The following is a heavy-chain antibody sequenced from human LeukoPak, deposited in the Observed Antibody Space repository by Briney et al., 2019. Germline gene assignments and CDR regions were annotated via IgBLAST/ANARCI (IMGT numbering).Heavy chain of an antibody. CDR2: ISAYNGNT. V-gene: IGHV1-18*01. Sequence: ASVKASCKASGYTFTSYGISWVRQAPGQGLEWMGWISAYNGNTNYAQKLQGRVTMTTDTSTSTAYMELRSLRSDDTAVYYCARAADYYDSSGYYYYYYYYYMDVWGKGTTVTVSS. CDR3: ARAADYYDSSGYYYYYYYYYMDV. J-gene: IGHJ6*03. CDR1: GYTFTSYG. D-gene: IGHD3-22*01.